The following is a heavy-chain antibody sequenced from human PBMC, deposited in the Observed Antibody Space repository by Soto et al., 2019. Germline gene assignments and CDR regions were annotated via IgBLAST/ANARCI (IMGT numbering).Heavy chain of an antibody. J-gene: IGHJ5*02. Sequence: VQLVQSGAEVKKPGASVKVSCKASGYTFTSYAMHWVRQAPGQRLEWMGWINAGNGNTKYSQKFQGRVTITRDTSASTAYMELSSLRSEDTAVYYCARADDFWSGLNWFDPWGQGTLVTVSS. D-gene: IGHD3-3*01. CDR2: INAGNGNT. CDR3: ARADDFWSGLNWFDP. CDR1: GYTFTSYA. V-gene: IGHV1-3*01.